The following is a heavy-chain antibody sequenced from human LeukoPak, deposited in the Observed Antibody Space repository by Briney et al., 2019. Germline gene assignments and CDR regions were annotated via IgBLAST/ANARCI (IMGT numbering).Heavy chain of an antibody. Sequence: SEALSLTCTVSGGSISSYYWSWIRQPAGKGLEWIGRIYTSGSNNYNPSLKSRVTMSVDTSKNQFSLKLSSVTAADTAMYYCAREVADYGGYYYYHYMDVWGKGTTVTISS. J-gene: IGHJ6*03. CDR2: IYTSGSN. V-gene: IGHV4-4*07. D-gene: IGHD4-23*01. CDR1: GGSISSYY. CDR3: AREVADYGGYYYYHYMDV.